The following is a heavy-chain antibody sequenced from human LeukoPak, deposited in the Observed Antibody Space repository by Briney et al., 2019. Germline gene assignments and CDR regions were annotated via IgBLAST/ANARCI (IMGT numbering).Heavy chain of an antibody. D-gene: IGHD5-12*01. CDR2: ISWNSGSI. CDR3: ASGMVATWAYFDY. J-gene: IGHJ4*02. CDR1: GFTFDDYA. V-gene: IGHV3-9*01. Sequence: GGSLRLSCAASGFTFDDYAMHWVRQAPGKGLEWVSGISWNSGSIGYADSVKGRFTISRDNAKNSLYLQMNSLRAEDTALYYCASGMVATWAYFDYWGQGTLVTVSS.